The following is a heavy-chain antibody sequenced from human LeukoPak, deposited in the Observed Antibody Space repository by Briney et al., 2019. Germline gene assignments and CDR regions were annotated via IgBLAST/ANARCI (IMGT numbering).Heavy chain of an antibody. J-gene: IGHJ4*02. Sequence: SETLSLTCTVSGGSISSYYWSWIRQPAGKGLEWIGRIYTSGSTNYNPSLKSRVSISVDTSKNQFSLKLSSVTAADTAVYYCARRQYDFWSGYYEAYWGQGTLVTVSS. D-gene: IGHD3-3*01. CDR2: IYTSGST. CDR1: GGSISSYY. CDR3: ARRQYDFWSGYYEAY. V-gene: IGHV4-4*07.